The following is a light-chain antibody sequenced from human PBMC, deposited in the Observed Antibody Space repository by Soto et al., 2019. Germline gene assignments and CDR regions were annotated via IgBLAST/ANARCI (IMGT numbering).Light chain of an antibody. CDR1: QSLSSTY. CDR3: HQYGTSPT. V-gene: IGKV3-20*01. CDR2: AAS. J-gene: IGKJ4*01. Sequence: EIVLTQSPGTLSLSPGERATLSCRASQSLSSTYLAWYQHKPGQAPRLLIYAASSRAAGIPDRFTGSVSATDFTLTISALEPEDFAVYYCHQYGTSPTFGGGTKVQIK.